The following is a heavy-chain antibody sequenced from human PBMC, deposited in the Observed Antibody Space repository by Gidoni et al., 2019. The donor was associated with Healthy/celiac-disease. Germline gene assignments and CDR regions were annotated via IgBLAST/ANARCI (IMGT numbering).Heavy chain of an antibody. CDR3: TTQGPDYGDYAHFQH. CDR2: IKSKTDGGTT. J-gene: IGHJ1*01. D-gene: IGHD4-17*01. V-gene: IGHV3-15*01. Sequence: EVQLVESGGGLVKPGGSLRLSCAASGFTFSNAWMSWVRQAPGKGLEWVGRIKSKTDGGTTDYAAPVKGRFTISRDDSKNTLYLQMNSLKTEDTAVYYCTTQGPDYGDYAHFQHWGQGTLVTVSS. CDR1: GFTFSNAW.